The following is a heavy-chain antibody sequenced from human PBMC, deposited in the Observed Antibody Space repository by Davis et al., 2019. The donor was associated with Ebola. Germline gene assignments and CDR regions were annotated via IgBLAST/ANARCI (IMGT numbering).Heavy chain of an antibody. CDR3: VRIGYNNYDYDY. D-gene: IGHD5-12*01. J-gene: IGHJ4*02. Sequence: GESLKISCAASGFTFSSYWMTWVRQAPGKGLEWVANINQDESVEAYVDSVKGRFTISRDNAENSMDLQMNSLRAEDTALYYCVRIGYNNYDYDYWGQGTLVTVSS. V-gene: IGHV3-7*01. CDR2: INQDESVE. CDR1: GFTFSSYW.